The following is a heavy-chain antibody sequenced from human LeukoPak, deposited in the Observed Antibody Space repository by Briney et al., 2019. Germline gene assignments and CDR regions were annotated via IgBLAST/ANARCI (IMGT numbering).Heavy chain of an antibody. CDR1: GGTFSSYA. CDR3: ARGIYYYDSSGYYLDY. D-gene: IGHD3-22*01. V-gene: IGHV1-69*05. J-gene: IGHJ4*02. CDR2: IIPIFGTA. Sequence: EASVKVSCKASGGTFSSYAISWVRQAPGQGLEWMGGIIPIFGTANYAQKLQGRVTMTTDTSTSTAYMELRSLRSDDTAVYYCARGIYYYDSSGYYLDYWGQGTLVTVSS.